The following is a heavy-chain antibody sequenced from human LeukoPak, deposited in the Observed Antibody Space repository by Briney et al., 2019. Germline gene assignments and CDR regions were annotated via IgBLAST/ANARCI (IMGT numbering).Heavy chain of an antibody. D-gene: IGHD5-24*01. CDR2: IIPIFGTA. CDR1: GGTFSSYA. V-gene: IGHV1-69*13. CDR3: ARETRRDGYVFDY. Sequence: SVKVSCKASGGTFSSYAISWVRQAPGQGLEWMGGIIPIFGTANYAQKFQGRVTITADESTSTAYMELSSLRSEDTAVYYCARETRRDGYVFDYWGQGTLVTVSS. J-gene: IGHJ4*02.